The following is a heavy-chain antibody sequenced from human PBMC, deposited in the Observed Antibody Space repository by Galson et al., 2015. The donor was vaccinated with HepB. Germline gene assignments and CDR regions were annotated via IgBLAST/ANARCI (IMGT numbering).Heavy chain of an antibody. V-gene: IGHV1-69*13. CDR1: GGTFSSYA. CDR3: ARAGKSRFWSGFRAFDI. D-gene: IGHD3-3*01. J-gene: IGHJ3*02. Sequence: SVKVSCKASGGTFSSYAISWVRQAPGQGLEWMGGIIPIFGTANYAQKFQGRVTITADESTSTAYMELSSLRSEDTAVYYCARAGKSRFWSGFRAFDIWGQGTMVTVSS. CDR2: IIPIFGTA.